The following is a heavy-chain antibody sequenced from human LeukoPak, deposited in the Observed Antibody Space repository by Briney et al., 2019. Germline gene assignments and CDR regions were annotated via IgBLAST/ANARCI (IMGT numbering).Heavy chain of an antibody. V-gene: IGHV1-18*01. CDR2: ISTSTGDT. D-gene: IGHD3-16*01. J-gene: IGHJ3*02. CDR1: GYSFILYG. Sequence: ASVKVSCKTSGYSFILYGISWVRQAPGQGPEWMGWISTSTGDTKYTQKFQGRVTLTTDTSTSTAYMELSSLRSDDTAVYYCARGRTHRMYYSEGGDAFDIWGQGTMVTVSS. CDR3: ARGRTHRMYYSEGGDAFDI.